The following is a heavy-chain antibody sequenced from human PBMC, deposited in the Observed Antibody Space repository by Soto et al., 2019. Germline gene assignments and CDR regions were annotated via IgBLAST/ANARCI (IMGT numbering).Heavy chain of an antibody. Sequence: ASVKVSCKASGGTFSSYAISWVRQAPGQGLEWMGGIIPIFGTANYAQKFQGRVTITADESTSTAYMELSPVTAADTALYYCAGSKNRGVSFDYWGQGALVTVSS. CDR1: GGTFSSYA. J-gene: IGHJ4*02. CDR3: AGSKNRGVSFDY. V-gene: IGHV1-69*13. D-gene: IGHD3-10*01. CDR2: IIPIFGTA.